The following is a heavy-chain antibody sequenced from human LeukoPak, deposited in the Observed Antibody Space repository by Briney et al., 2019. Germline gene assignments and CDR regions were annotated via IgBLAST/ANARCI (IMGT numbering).Heavy chain of an antibody. CDR2: INHSGST. D-gene: IGHD3-10*01. V-gene: IGHV4-34*01. CDR1: GGSFSGYY. J-gene: IGHJ4*02. CDR3: ASGSGRSTDY. Sequence: SETLSLTCAVYGGSFSGYYWSWIRHPPGKGLEWIGEINHSGSTNYNPSLKSRVAISVDTSKNQFSLKLSSVTAADTAVYYCASGSGRSTDYWGQGTLVTVSS.